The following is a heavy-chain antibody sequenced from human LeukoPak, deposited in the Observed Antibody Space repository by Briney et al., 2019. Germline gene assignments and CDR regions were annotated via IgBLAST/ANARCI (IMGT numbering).Heavy chain of an antibody. J-gene: IGHJ4*02. D-gene: IGHD4-17*01. CDR3: ARDGDYGDYIE. CDR2: IYYSGST. CDR1: GGSISSYY. Sequence: SETLSLTCTVSGGSISSYYWSWIRQPPGKGLEWIGYIYYSGSTNYNPSLKSRVTISVDTSKNQFSLKLSSVTAADTAVYYCARDGDYGDYIEWGQGTLVTVSS. V-gene: IGHV4-59*01.